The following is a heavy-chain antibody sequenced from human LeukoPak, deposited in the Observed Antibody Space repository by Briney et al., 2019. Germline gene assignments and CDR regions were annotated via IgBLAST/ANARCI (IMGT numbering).Heavy chain of an antibody. CDR3: ARGRYTHYYDSLYYFDY. CDR2: IIPIFGTA. Sequence: SVKVSCKASGGTFSSYAISWVRQAPGQGLEWMGGIIPIFGTANYAQKFQGRVTITADESTSTAYMELSSLRSEDTAVYYCARGRYTHYYDSLYYFDYWGQGTLVTVPS. J-gene: IGHJ4*02. V-gene: IGHV1-69*13. D-gene: IGHD3-22*01. CDR1: GGTFSSYA.